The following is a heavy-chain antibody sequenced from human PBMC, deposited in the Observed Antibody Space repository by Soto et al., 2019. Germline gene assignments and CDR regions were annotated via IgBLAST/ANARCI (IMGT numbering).Heavy chain of an antibody. CDR1: GFTFSSYA. D-gene: IGHD3-3*01. J-gene: IGHJ4*02. V-gene: IGHV3-23*01. Sequence: EVQLLESGGGLVQPGGSLRLSCAASGFTFSSYAMSWVRQAPGKGLEWVSAISGSGGSTYYADSVKGRFTISRDNSKNTLYLQMNSLRAEDTAVYYCAKREDDFWSGQLLTRGPFDYWGQGTLVTVSS. CDR2: ISGSGGST. CDR3: AKREDDFWSGQLLTRGPFDY.